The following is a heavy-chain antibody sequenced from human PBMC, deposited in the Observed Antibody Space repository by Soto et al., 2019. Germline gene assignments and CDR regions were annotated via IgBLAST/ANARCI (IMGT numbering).Heavy chain of an antibody. J-gene: IGHJ4*02. V-gene: IGHV4-34*01. CDR2: INHSGSI. D-gene: IGHD3-10*01. CDR3: ARMVPRGTSGSGSYNRQYFDY. CDR1: GGSFSGYY. Sequence: QVQLQQWGAGLLKPSETLSLTCAVYGGSFSGYYWSWIRQPPGKGLEWIGEINHSGSINYNPSLKSRVTISVDTSKNQFSLKLSSVTAADTAVYYCARMVPRGTSGSGSYNRQYFDYWGQGTLVTVSS.